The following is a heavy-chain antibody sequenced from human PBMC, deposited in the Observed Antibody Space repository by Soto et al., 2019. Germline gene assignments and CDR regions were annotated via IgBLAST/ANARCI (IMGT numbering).Heavy chain of an antibody. Sequence: GGSLRLSCAASGFTFSSYSINWVRQAPGKGLEWVSYISSSSSTIYYADSVKGRFTISRDNAKNSLYLQMNSLRAEDTAVYYCARDSDDSSGYYLLGVYYFDYWGQGTLVTV. J-gene: IGHJ4*02. CDR2: ISSSSSTI. V-gene: IGHV3-48*01. CDR1: GFTFSSYS. D-gene: IGHD3-22*01. CDR3: ARDSDDSSGYYLLGVYYFDY.